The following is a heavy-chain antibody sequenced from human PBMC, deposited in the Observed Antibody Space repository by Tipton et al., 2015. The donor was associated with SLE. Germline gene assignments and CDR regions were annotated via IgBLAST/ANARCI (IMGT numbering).Heavy chain of an antibody. D-gene: IGHD4-11*01. CDR2: IHYTGTP. J-gene: IGHJ4*02. V-gene: IGHV4-59*01. Sequence: TLSLTCTVSGGSLTHYSWNWIRQSPGKGLECLGYIHYTGTPYYKPSLKSRIAMSVDTSSNQLSLRLTSLTPSDTAVYYCARSGSSNFDPPDFWGQGTLATVSS. CDR3: ARSGSSNFDPPDF. CDR1: GGSLTHYS.